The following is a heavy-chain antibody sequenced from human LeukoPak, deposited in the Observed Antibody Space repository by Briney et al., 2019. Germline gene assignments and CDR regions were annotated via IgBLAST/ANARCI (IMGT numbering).Heavy chain of an antibody. D-gene: IGHD3-10*01. CDR2: IYYSGST. Sequence: SETLSLTCTVSGGSISSYYWSWIRQPPGKGLEWIGYIYYSGSTNYNPSLKSRVTLSVDTSKNQFSLKLSSVTAADTAVYYCARVVYYGSGSSISYYFDYWGQGTLVTVSS. J-gene: IGHJ4*02. V-gene: IGHV4-59*01. CDR3: ARVVYYGSGSSISYYFDY. CDR1: GGSISSYY.